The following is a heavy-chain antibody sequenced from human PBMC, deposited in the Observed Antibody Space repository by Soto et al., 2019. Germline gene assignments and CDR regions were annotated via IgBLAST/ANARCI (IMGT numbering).Heavy chain of an antibody. D-gene: IGHD2-2*02. J-gene: IGHJ6*01. CDR2: INHSGST. CDR1: GGSFSGYY. Sequence: SETLSLTCAVYGGSFSGYYRSWIRQPPGKGLEWIGEINHSGSTNYNPSLKSRVTISVDTSKNEFSLKLNSVTAADTAVYYCAREEGYCISTSCYNYYRMDVWGQGTTVT. V-gene: IGHV4-34*01. CDR3: AREEGYCISTSCYNYYRMDV.